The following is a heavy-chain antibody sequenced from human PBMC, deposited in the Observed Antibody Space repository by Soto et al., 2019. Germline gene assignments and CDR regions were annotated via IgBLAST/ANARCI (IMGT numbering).Heavy chain of an antibody. V-gene: IGHV3-49*04. CDR1: AFNFADYA. J-gene: IGHJ4*02. Sequence: SLRLSCTASAFNFADYAMNWVRQVPGKGLEWVGFIRARAHGGTTDYAASVKGRFTISRDDSKGIAYLQMNSLKTEDTALYYCTRAYDSSPLDYWGQGTRVT. CDR3: TRAYDSSPLDY. D-gene: IGHD3-22*01. CDR2: IRARAHGGTT.